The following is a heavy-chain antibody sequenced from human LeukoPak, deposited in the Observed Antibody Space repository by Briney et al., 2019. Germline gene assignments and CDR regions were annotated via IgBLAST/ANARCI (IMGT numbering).Heavy chain of an antibody. J-gene: IGHJ4*02. D-gene: IGHD3-10*01. CDR2: ISAYNGNT. CDR1: GYTFTSYG. V-gene: IGHV1-18*01. Sequence: ASVKVSCKASGYTFTSYGISWVRQAPGQGLEWVGWISAYNGNTNYAQKLQGRVTMTTDTSTSTAYMELRSLRSDDTAVYYCARVSPLLWFGELTYYFDYWGQGTLVTVSS. CDR3: ARVSPLLWFGELTYYFDY.